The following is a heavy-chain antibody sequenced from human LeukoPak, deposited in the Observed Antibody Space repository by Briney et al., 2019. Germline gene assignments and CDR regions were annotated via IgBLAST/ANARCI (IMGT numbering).Heavy chain of an antibody. CDR1: GFTFSNAW. CDR2: IKSKTDGGTT. D-gene: IGHD5-12*01. V-gene: IGHV3-15*01. Sequence: GGSLRLSCAASGFTFSNAWMSWVRQAPGKGLEWVGRIKSKTDGGTTDYAAPVKGRFTISRDDSKNTLYLQMNSLKTEDTAVYYCTSGWATGFFYYYYYYMDVWGKGTTVTVSS. J-gene: IGHJ6*03. CDR3: TSGWATGFFYYYYYYMDV.